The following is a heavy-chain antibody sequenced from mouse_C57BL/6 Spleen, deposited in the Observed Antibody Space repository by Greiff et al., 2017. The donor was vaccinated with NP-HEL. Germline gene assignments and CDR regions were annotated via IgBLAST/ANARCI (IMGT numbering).Heavy chain of an antibody. CDR2: IWWDDDK. CDR1: GFSLSTFGMG. Sequence: QVTLKESGPGILQPSQTLSLTCSFSGFSLSTFGMGVGWIRQPSGKGLEWLAHIWWDDDKYYNPALKSRLTISKDTSKNQVFLKIANVDTADTATYYCARIAPRYDGYPWYFDVWGTGTTVTVSS. V-gene: IGHV8-8*01. CDR3: ARIAPRYDGYPWYFDV. D-gene: IGHD2-3*01. J-gene: IGHJ1*03.